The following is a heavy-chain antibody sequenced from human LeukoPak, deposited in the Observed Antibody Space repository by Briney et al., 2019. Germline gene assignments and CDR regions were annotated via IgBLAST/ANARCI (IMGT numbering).Heavy chain of an antibody. D-gene: IGHD5-24*01. J-gene: IGHJ4*02. V-gene: IGHV3-7*01. CDR2: IKQDGSEK. CDR3: ARDWATIPLYYFDY. Sequence: GGSLRLSCAASGFTFSSYWMSWVRQAPGKGLEWVANIKQDGSEKYYVDSVEGRFTISRDNAKNSLYLQMNSLRAEDTAVYYCARDWATIPLYYFDYWGQGTLVTVSS. CDR1: GFTFSSYW.